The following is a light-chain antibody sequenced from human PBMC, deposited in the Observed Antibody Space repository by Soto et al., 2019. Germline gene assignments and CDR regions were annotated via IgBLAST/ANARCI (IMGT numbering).Light chain of an antibody. V-gene: IGKV3-20*01. CDR2: DTS. CDR1: QSVSSSY. Sequence: EIVLTQSPGTLSLSPGERATLSCRASQSVSSSYLAWYQQKPGQAPRLLIYDTSSRATGIPDRCSGSGSGTDFTLTISRLEPEDFAVDYWQQCGSSPSFGQGAKVELK. J-gene: IGKJ1*01. CDR3: QQCGSSPS.